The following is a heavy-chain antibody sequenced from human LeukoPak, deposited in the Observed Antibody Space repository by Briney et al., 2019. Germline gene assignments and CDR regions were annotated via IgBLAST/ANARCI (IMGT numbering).Heavy chain of an antibody. CDR1: GYSFTSYW. J-gene: IGHJ2*01. D-gene: IGHD6-13*01. V-gene: IGHV5-51*01. CDR3: ASTSRAGDWYFDL. Sequence: GESLKISCKGSGYSFTSYWIGWVRQMPGKGLEWMGVIYPGDSDTRYSPSFQGQVTISVDKSISTAYLQWSSLKASDTAMYYCASTSRAGDWYFDLWGRGTLVTVPS. CDR2: IYPGDSDT.